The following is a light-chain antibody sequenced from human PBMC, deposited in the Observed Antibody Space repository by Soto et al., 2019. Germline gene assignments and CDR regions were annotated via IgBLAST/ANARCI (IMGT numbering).Light chain of an antibody. CDR1: QSVYSY. CDR3: QQRSNLWT. V-gene: IGKV3-11*01. CDR2: DAS. Sequence: EIVLTQSPATLSLSPGERATLSCRASQSVYSYLAWYQQKPGQAPRLLIYDASNRATGIPARFSGSGSGTDFTLTISSLEAEDFAVYYCQQRSNLWTFGQGTKGDIK. J-gene: IGKJ1*01.